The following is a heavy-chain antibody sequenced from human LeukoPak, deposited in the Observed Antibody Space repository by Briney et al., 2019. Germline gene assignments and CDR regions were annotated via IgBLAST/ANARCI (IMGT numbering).Heavy chain of an antibody. D-gene: IGHD6-19*01. J-gene: IGHJ3*01. CDR3: ARCKAVAGTINAFDF. CDR2: IYPGDSEA. CDR1: GYSFTSYW. Sequence: GESLKISCKGSGYSFTSYWIRWVRQMPGKDLEWMGIIYPGDSEARYSPSFRGQVTISADKSINTACLQWSSLKASDTAMYYCARCKAVAGTINAFDFWGQGTMVTVSS. V-gene: IGHV5-51*01.